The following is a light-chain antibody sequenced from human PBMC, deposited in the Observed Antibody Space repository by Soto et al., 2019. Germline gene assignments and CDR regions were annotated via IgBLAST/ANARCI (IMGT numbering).Light chain of an antibody. CDR3: QRYGSSPST. V-gene: IGKV3-20*01. CDR2: GAS. J-gene: IGKJ1*01. CDR1: QSISDT. Sequence: EILITQSPATLSVSPGGRVTLSCRASQSISDTIAWYQQKPGQAPRLLIYGASSRATGIPDRFSGSGSGTDFTLTISGLEPEDFAVYYCQRYGSSPSTFGQGTKVDIK.